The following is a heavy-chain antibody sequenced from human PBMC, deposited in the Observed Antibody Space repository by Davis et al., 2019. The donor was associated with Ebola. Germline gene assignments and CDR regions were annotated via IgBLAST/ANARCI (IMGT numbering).Heavy chain of an antibody. CDR1: GFTFSSNS. D-gene: IGHD3-22*01. Sequence: PGGSLRLSCAASGFTFSSNSMNWVRQAPGKGLEWVSYISSSGSTTSYADSLKGRFTVSRDNVKNALYLDINGLRAEDTAVYYCALGLTGNYWKCRFDYWGQGALVTVSS. CDR2: ISSSGSTT. V-gene: IGHV3-48*04. J-gene: IGHJ4*02. CDR3: ALGLTGNYWKCRFDY.